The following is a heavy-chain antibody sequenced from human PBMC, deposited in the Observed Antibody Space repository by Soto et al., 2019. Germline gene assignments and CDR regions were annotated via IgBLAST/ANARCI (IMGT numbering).Heavy chain of an antibody. CDR2: TRSKTNNYAT. D-gene: IGHD2-15*01. Sequence: EMQLVESGGGLVQPGGSLKLSCEASVFTMSGSVMHWVRQASGKGLEWLGRTRSKTNNYATAYDASVKGRFAVSRDDSKNTAYLKMNSLKMEDTAVYYCTDGVASWGQGTQVTVSS. CDR1: VFTMSGSV. CDR3: TDGVAS. J-gene: IGHJ5*02. V-gene: IGHV3-73*02.